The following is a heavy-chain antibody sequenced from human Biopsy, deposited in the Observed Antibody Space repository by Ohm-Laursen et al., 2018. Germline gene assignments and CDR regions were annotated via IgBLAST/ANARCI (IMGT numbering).Heavy chain of an antibody. V-gene: IGHV4-59*08. CDR1: GGPIYSYY. Sequence: SDTLSLTCAVSGGPIYSYYWSWIRQPPGKALEWIGYIYFTGRTSYNPSLKSRVTMSVYTSKKQFSLRLLSVTAADTAVYYCARDYDTSGYYYVSWGQGTLVTVSS. J-gene: IGHJ5*02. D-gene: IGHD3-22*01. CDR3: ARDYDTSGYYYVS. CDR2: IYFTGRT.